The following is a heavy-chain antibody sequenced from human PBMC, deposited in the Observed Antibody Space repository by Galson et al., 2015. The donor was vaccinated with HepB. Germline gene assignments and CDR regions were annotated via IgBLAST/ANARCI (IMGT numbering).Heavy chain of an antibody. D-gene: IGHD2-2*01. CDR2: INAGNGNT. J-gene: IGHJ6*02. CDR3: ARGGDIVVVPAANYYYYYGMDV. Sequence: SVKVSCKASGYTFTSYAMHWVRQAPGQRLEWMGWINAGNGNTKYSQKFQGRVTITRDTSASTAYMELSSLRSEDTAVYYCARGGDIVVVPAANYYYYYGMDVWGQGTTVTVSS. CDR1: GYTFTSYA. V-gene: IGHV1-3*01.